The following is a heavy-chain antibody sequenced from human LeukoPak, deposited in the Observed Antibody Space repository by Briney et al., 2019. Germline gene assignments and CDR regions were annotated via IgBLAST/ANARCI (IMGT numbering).Heavy chain of an antibody. CDR3: ARESRLLWFGELSGPIDY. CDR2: IYTSGST. CDR1: GGSISSYY. Sequence: PSETLSLTCTVSGGSISSYYWSWIRRPAGKGLEWIGRIYTSGSTNYNPALKSRVTMSVDTSKNQFSLKLSSVTAADTAVYYCARESRLLWFGELSGPIDYWGQGTLVTVSS. J-gene: IGHJ4*02. D-gene: IGHD3-10*01. V-gene: IGHV4-4*07.